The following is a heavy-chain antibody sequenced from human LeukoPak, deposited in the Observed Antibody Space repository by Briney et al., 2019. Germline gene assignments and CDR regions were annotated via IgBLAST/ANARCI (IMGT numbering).Heavy chain of an antibody. CDR3: AKAIYYDSSASFDY. CDR1: GFTFSSYA. D-gene: IGHD3-22*01. Sequence: GGSLRLSCAASGFTFSSYAMSWVRQAPGKGLEWVSAISGSGGSTYYADPVKGRFTISRDNSKNTLYLQMNSLRAEDTAVYYCAKAIYYDSSASFDYWGQGTLVTVSS. V-gene: IGHV3-23*01. CDR2: ISGSGGST. J-gene: IGHJ4*02.